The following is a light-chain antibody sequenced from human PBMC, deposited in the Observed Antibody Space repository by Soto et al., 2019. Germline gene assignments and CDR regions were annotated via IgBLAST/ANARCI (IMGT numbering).Light chain of an antibody. CDR1: QTISSTF. CDR3: QQFGLSPT. V-gene: IGKV3-20*01. J-gene: IGKJ4*01. CDR2: GAS. Sequence: EIVLTQSPGTLSLSPGERATLSCRASQTISSTFLAWYRHMPDQAPGLLIYGASITATGIPDRCSGSGSGTDFTLTISRLEPEDFAVYYCQQFGLSPTFGGGTKVEIK.